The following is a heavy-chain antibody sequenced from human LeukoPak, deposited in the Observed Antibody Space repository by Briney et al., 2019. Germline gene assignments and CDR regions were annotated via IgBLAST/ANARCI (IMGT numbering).Heavy chain of an antibody. J-gene: IGHJ4*02. CDR2: MSPEYSET. CDR1: GYSFTSYW. Sequence: HGESLKISCKGSGYSFTSYWIGWVRQMPGKGLEWMGMMSPEYSETKYSPSFQGQVTISADKSISTAYLQWSSLKASDTAMYYCARGYYDSSGYAYLDYWGQGTLVTVSS. V-gene: IGHV5-51*01. D-gene: IGHD3-22*01. CDR3: ARGYYDSSGYAYLDY.